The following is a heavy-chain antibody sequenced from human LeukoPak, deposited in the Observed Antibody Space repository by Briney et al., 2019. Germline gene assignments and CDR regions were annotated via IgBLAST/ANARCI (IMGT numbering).Heavy chain of an antibody. V-gene: IGHV1-69*04. Sequence: ASVKVSCNASGGTFSSYAISWVRQAPGQGLEWMGRIIPIFGIANYAQKFQGRVTITADKSTSTAYMELSSLRSEDTAVYYCASGAGGYAAFDIWGQGTMVTVSS. CDR2: IIPIFGIA. D-gene: IGHD1-26*01. J-gene: IGHJ3*02. CDR1: GGTFSSYA. CDR3: ASGAGGYAAFDI.